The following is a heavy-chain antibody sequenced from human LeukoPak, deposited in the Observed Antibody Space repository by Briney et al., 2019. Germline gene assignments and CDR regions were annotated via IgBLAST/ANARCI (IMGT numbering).Heavy chain of an antibody. J-gene: IGHJ4*02. CDR3: ARIYYDSSGYYGGDFDY. D-gene: IGHD3-22*01. CDR1: GFTFSSYS. CDR2: ITASSTAI. Sequence: PGGSLRLSCAASGFTFSSYSMNWVRQAPGKGLEWVSSITASSTAIYSADSVKGRFTISRDNAKNSLYLQMNSLRAEDTAVYYCARIYYDSSGYYGGDFDYWGQGTLVTVSS. V-gene: IGHV3-21*01.